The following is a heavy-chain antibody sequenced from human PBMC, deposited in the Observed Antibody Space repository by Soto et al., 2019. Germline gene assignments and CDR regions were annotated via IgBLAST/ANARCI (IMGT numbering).Heavy chain of an antibody. D-gene: IGHD6-13*01. J-gene: IGHJ1*01. CDR2: IYYSWNT. CDR1: GDSISSYF. CDR3: ARHEGSTLYFQH. V-gene: IGHV4-59*08. Sequence: SETLSLTCTVSGDSISSYFWSWFQQPPGKGLEWIAYIYYSWNTKYNPSLKSRVTMSIDTATNMLSLTLSSVTAADTAVYYCARHEGSTLYFQHWGQGALVTVSS.